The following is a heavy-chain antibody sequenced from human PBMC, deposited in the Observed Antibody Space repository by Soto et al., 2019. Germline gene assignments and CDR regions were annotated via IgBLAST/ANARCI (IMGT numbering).Heavy chain of an antibody. D-gene: IGHD6-6*01. CDR1: GGTFSSYA. V-gene: IGHV1-69*01. CDR3: ARDASGIAARPGYFDY. J-gene: IGHJ4*02. Sequence: QLQLVQSRAEVKKPGSSVKVSCKASGGTFSSYAISWVRQAPGQGLEWMGGIIPIFGTANYAQKFQGRVTITADESTSTAYMELSSLRSEDTAVYYCARDASGIAARPGYFDYWGQGTLVTVSS. CDR2: IIPIFGTA.